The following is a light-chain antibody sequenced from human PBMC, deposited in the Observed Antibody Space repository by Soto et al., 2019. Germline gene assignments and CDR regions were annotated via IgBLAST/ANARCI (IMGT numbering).Light chain of an antibody. Sequence: VLTQPASVSGTPGQSITISCTGTSSDVGGYNYVSWFQHHPGKAPKLIIYEVSYRPSGVSNRFSGSKSGDTASLTISGLQAEDEADYYCSSFTNTITRYAFGTGTKVTVL. V-gene: IGLV2-14*01. CDR1: SSDVGGYNY. J-gene: IGLJ1*01. CDR3: SSFTNTITRYA. CDR2: EVS.